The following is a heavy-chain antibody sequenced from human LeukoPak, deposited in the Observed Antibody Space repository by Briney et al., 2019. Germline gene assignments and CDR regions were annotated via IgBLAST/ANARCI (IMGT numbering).Heavy chain of an antibody. J-gene: IGHJ4*02. CDR2: IIPIFGTA. V-gene: IGHV1-69*05. D-gene: IGHD3-10*01. CDR3: ARDFIGYGSGSLMDY. Sequence: SVKVSCKASGGTFSSYAISWVRQAPGQGLEWMGGIIPIFGTANYAQKFQGRVTITTDESTSTAYMELSSLRSEDTAVYYCARDFIGYGSGSLMDYWGQGTLVTVSS. CDR1: GGTFSSYA.